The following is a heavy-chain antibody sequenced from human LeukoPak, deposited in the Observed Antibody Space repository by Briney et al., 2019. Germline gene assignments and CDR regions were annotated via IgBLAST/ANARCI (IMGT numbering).Heavy chain of an antibody. Sequence: GASVKVSCKASGYTFTGYYMHWVRQAPGQGLEWMGWINPNSGGTNYAQKFQGRVTMTRDTSISTAYMELSRLRSDDTAVYYCARGTYCTNGLCYLGYWGQGTLVTVSS. CDR2: INPNSGGT. V-gene: IGHV1-2*02. CDR1: GYTFTGYY. J-gene: IGHJ4*02. D-gene: IGHD2-8*01. CDR3: ARGTYCTNGLCYLGY.